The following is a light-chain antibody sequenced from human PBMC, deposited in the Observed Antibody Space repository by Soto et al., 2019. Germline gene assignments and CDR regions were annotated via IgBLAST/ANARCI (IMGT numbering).Light chain of an antibody. CDR1: QSISTY. CDR2: GAS. J-gene: IGKJ5*01. V-gene: IGKV1-12*01. Sequence: DFQMTQSPSSLSASVAARVTITCRASQSISTYVRWHQQEAGTAPNLLIHGASNLHSGVPSRFSGRGSGTNFTLTISSLQPEDFATYYCQQANSFPITFGQGTRLEIK. CDR3: QQANSFPIT.